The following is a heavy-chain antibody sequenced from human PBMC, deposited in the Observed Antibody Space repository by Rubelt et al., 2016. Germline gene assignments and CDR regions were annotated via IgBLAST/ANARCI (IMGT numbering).Heavy chain of an antibody. Sequence: QVVLQESGPGLVKPSETLSLTCNVSGVPVNGNYWSWIRQPAGKGLEWIGRVSPRGSTDHNPSLKSRVAISVDTSKNQFSLKLTSGTAADTAVYYCAKDGVRSSGPHDSWGQGTLVIVAS. CDR2: VSPRGST. V-gene: IGHV4-4*07. CDR1: GVPVNGNY. D-gene: IGHD6-19*01. J-gene: IGHJ4*02. CDR3: AKDGVRSSGPHDS.